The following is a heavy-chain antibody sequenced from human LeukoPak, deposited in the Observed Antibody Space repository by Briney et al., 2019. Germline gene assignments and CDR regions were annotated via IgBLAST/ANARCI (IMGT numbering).Heavy chain of an antibody. CDR2: IASDGSHT. J-gene: IGHJ3*02. Sequence: RSLRLSCAASGFTFSDYFMHWVRQAPGKGLEWVAVIASDGSHTFYVESVKGLFTISRDNSNNTLYLQMNSLRAEDTAVYFCARERQDTIVHSGAFDIWGQGTMVTVSS. CDR3: ARERQDTIVHSGAFDI. CDR1: GFTFSDYF. D-gene: IGHD3-10*01. V-gene: IGHV3-30-3*01.